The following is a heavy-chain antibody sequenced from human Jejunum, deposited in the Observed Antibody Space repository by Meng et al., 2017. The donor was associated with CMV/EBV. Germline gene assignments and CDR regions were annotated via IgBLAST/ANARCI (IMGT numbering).Heavy chain of an antibody. Sequence: SCKASAYSLATSAMHWGRQAPRQRLGWMGQINAGNGNTEYSQKFQGRVTITSDTSASTAYMELSSLTSEDTAVYYCARYYGSGALDYWGQGTLVTVSS. CDR2: INAGNGNT. D-gene: IGHD3-10*01. CDR3: ARYYGSGALDY. V-gene: IGHV1-3*01. J-gene: IGHJ4*02. CDR1: AYSLATSA.